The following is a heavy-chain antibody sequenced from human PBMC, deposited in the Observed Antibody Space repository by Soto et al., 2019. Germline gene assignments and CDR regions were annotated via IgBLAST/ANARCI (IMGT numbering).Heavy chain of an antibody. CDR3: TTQFFLSSRKSPENV. V-gene: IGHV3-23*01. J-gene: IGHJ6*02. Sequence: EVRLLESGGGLVQPGGSLRLSCEASGFTFGNYAMTWVRQGPGRGLEWVSALSGSSLNTYYADSVKGRFTISRDNSKNTMYLEMNSLRVDDTAVYYCTTQFFLSSRKSPENVWGQGTPVAVSS. CDR2: LSGSSLNT. CDR1: GFTFGNYA.